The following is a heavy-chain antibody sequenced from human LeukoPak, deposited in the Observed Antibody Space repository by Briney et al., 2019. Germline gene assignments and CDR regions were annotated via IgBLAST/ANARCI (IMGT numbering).Heavy chain of an antibody. Sequence: GGSLRLSCAASGFTFSSFEMNWVRQAPGKGLEWVSSISGSSTYMYSADAVKGRFTISRDNAKNSLYLQMNSLRAEDTAVYYCARVLQEVDYWGRGTLVTVSS. D-gene: IGHD4-11*01. J-gene: IGHJ4*02. CDR2: ISGSSTYM. CDR3: ARVLQEVDY. V-gene: IGHV3-21*01. CDR1: GFTFSSFE.